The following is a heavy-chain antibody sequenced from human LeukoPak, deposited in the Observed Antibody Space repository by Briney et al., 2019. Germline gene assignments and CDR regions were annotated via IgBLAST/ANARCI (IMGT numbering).Heavy chain of an antibody. D-gene: IGHD1-1*01. CDR3: ASRSWQFLDKGYFVH. V-gene: IGHV3-23*01. J-gene: IGHJ4*02. CDR1: GFTFRSHA. CDR2: LIENGATT. Sequence: PGGSLRLSCAASGFTFRSHAMSWARQAPGKGLQFVSGLIENGATTYYADSVKGRFTISRDNSRSTVYLQMTSLRAEDTAVYYCASRSWQFLDKGYFVHWGQGTLVTVSS.